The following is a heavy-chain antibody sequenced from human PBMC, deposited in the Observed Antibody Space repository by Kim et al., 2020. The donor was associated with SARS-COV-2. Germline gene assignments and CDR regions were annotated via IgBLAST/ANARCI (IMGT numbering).Heavy chain of an antibody. CDR1: GYSFTSYW. CDR3: ARRGGSYYGYYYGMDV. CDR2: IYPGDSDT. V-gene: IGHV5-51*01. J-gene: IGHJ6*02. D-gene: IGHD1-26*01. Sequence: GESLNISCKGSGYSFTSYWIGWVRQMPGKGLEWMGIIYPGDSDTRYSPSFQGQVTISADKSISTAYLQWSSLKASDTAMYYCARRGGSYYGYYYGMDVWGQGTTVTVSS.